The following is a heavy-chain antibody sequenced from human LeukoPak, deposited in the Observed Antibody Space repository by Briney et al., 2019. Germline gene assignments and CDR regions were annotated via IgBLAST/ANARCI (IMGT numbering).Heavy chain of an antibody. CDR1: GGSISSGGYS. J-gene: IGHJ3*02. CDR3: ARVYYAFDI. Sequence: SETLSLTCAVSGGSISSGGYSWSWIRQPPGKGLEWIGEINHSGSTNYNPSLKSRVTISVDTSKNQFSLKLSSVTAADTAVYYCARVYYAFDIWGQGTMVTVSS. V-gene: IGHV4-34*01. CDR2: INHSGST. D-gene: IGHD2-8*01.